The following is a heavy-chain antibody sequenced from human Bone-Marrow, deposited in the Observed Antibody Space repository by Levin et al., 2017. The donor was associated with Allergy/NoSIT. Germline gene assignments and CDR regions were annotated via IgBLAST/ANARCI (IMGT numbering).Heavy chain of an antibody. Sequence: KISCKPSGGTFNSSPLSWVRQAPGQGPEWMGGIIPMMGTASHAQKFQGRIRITADESTSTAYTELSSLRSEDPAGYFCVGELGSISGAGHVWGQGTTVAVSS. D-gene: IGHD3-3*01. V-gene: IGHV1-69*01. CDR2: IIPMMGTA. J-gene: IGHJ6*02. CDR3: VGELGSISGAGHV. CDR1: GGTFNSSP.